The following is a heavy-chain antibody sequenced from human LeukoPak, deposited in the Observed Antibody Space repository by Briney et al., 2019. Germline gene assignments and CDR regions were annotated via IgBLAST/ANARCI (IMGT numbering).Heavy chain of an antibody. CDR2: IRGSGGST. V-gene: IGHV3-23*01. D-gene: IGHD3-22*01. CDR1: GFTFSSYA. J-gene: IGHJ6*03. Sequence: GGSLSLSFAASGFTFSSYAMSWVRQAPGKGLQWVSAIRGSGGSTFYADSVKGRFTISRDNSKNTLYLQMNSMRAEDTAVYYCAKDSSSGSRCYYMDVWGKGTTVTVSS. CDR3: AKDSSSGSRCYYMDV.